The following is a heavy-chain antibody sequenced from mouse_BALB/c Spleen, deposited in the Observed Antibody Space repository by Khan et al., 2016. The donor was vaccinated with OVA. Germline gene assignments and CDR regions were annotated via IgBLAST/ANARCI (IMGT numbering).Heavy chain of an antibody. Sequence: VQLKESGGDLVKPGGSLKLSCAASGFTFSSYSMSWVRQTPDKRLEWVASISSGGDYTYYPDIVKGRFTISRDNAKNTLYLEMSSLKSEDTAMYYCASHLTGSFAYGGKGTLVTVSA. CDR3: ASHLTGSFAY. CDR2: ISSGGDYT. CDR1: GFTFSSYS. J-gene: IGHJ3*01. V-gene: IGHV5-6*01. D-gene: IGHD4-1*01.